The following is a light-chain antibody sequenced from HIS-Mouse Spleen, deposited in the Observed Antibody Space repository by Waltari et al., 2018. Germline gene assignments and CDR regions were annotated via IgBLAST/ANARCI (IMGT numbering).Light chain of an antibody. V-gene: IGLV2-23*01. CDR1: SSDVGSYNL. Sequence: QSALTQPASVSGSPGQSITISCTGTSSDVGSYNLVSWYQPHPGKAPKLIIDEGSKRPSGVSNRFSGSKSGNTASLTISGLQAEDEADYYCCSYAGSSTWVFGGGTKLTVL. CDR3: CSYAGSSTWV. CDR2: EGS. J-gene: IGLJ3*02.